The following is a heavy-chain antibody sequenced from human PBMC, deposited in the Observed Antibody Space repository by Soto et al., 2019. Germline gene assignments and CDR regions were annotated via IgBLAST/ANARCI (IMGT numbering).Heavy chain of an antibody. CDR2: ISAYNGNT. V-gene: IGHV1-18*01. J-gene: IGHJ4*02. D-gene: IGHD3-16*02. CDR1: GYTFTSYG. CDR3: ARDPPFMGELSFGY. Sequence: ASVKVSCKASGYTFTSYGISWVRQAPGQGLEWMGWISAYNGNTNYAQKLQGRVTMTTDTSTSTAYMELRSLRSDDTAVYYCARDPPFMGELSFGYWGQGTLVTVPQ.